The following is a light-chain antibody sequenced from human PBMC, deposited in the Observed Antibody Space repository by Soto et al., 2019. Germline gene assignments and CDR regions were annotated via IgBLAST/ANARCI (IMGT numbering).Light chain of an antibody. V-gene: IGKV3-20*01. J-gene: IGKJ1*01. CDR2: DTS. Sequence: EIVLTQSPGTLSLSPGQRATLSCRASQSLSRNYLAWYQHKPGQAPRLLIYDTSTRATGIPDRFSGSGSGTDFTLTISRLEPEDFAVYYCQQYGSSLTWTFGQGTKVDIK. CDR1: QSLSRNY. CDR3: QQYGSSLTWT.